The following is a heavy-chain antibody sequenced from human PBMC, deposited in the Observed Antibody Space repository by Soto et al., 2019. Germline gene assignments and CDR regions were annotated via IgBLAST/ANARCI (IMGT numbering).Heavy chain of an antibody. CDR2: IKSKTDGGTT. V-gene: IGHV3-15*01. Sequence: GGSLRLSCAASGFTFSNAWMSWVRQAPGKGLEWVGRIKSKTDGGTTDYAAPVKGRFTISRDDSKNTLYLQMNSLKTEDTAVYYCTTVIDYYGSGRPGYWGQGTLVTVSS. CDR1: GFTFSNAW. J-gene: IGHJ4*02. D-gene: IGHD3-10*01. CDR3: TTVIDYYGSGRPGY.